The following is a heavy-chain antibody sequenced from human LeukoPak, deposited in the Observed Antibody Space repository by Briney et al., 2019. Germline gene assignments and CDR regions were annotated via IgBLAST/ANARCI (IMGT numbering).Heavy chain of an antibody. J-gene: IGHJ4*02. V-gene: IGHV3-23*01. D-gene: IGHD6-13*01. CDR2: VDGGGGGT. Sequence: GGSLRLSCAASGFTLSSYAMTWVRQAPGRGLEWVSSVDGGGGGTYYADSVKGRFTIFRDNSKDTLYLQMNGLRAEDTAVYFCAKQSAGSAAWYSLHYDFWGQGTLVTVSS. CDR1: GFTLSSYA. CDR3: AKQSAGSAAWYSLHYDF.